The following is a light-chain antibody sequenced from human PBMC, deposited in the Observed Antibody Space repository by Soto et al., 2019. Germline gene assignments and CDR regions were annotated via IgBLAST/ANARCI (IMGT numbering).Light chain of an antibody. J-gene: IGKJ4*01. Sequence: DIQMTQSPSTLSASVGDRVTITCRASQSISSWLAWYQQKPGKAPNLLIYDASNLQSGVPSRFSGSGSETEFTLTISSLQPDDFAKYYCQQYNTYLLTFGGGTKVEIK. CDR1: QSISSW. V-gene: IGKV1-5*01. CDR3: QQYNTYLLT. CDR2: DAS.